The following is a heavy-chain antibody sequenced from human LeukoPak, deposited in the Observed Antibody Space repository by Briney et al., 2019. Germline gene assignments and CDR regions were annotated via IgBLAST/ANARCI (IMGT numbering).Heavy chain of an antibody. V-gene: IGHV3-11*04. D-gene: IGHD2-2*01. Sequence: GGSLRLSCAGSGFTFSDYYMSWIRQAPGKGLEWVSYISSSGRTIYYADSVKGRFTISRDNAKNSLYLQMNSLRAEDTAVYYCARADCSSSSCYELDYWGQGTLVTVSP. J-gene: IGHJ4*02. CDR2: ISSSGRTI. CDR1: GFTFSDYY. CDR3: ARADCSSSSCYELDY.